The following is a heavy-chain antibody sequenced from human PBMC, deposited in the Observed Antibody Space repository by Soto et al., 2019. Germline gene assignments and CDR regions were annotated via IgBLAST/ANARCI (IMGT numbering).Heavy chain of an antibody. CDR2: IYYSGST. J-gene: IGHJ5*02. D-gene: IGHD6-13*01. Sequence: SETLSLTCTVSGGSISSGDYYWSWIRQPPGKGLEWIGYIYYSGSTYYNPSLKSRVTISVDTSKNQFSLKLSSVTAADTAVYYCARRWYSSNWYLSIPNNWFDPWGQGTLVTVSS. V-gene: IGHV4-30-4*01. CDR1: GGSISSGDYY. CDR3: ARRWYSSNWYLSIPNNWFDP.